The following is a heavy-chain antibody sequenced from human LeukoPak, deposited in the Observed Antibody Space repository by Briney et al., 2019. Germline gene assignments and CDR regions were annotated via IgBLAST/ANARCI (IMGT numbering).Heavy chain of an antibody. CDR3: ARAYSPSSLYFDY. CDR2: IYNSGST. J-gene: IGHJ4*02. V-gene: IGHV4-31*03. CDR1: GASISSGDYY. Sequence: SQTLSVTCTVSGASISSGDYYWSWIRQHPGKGLEWIGYIYNSGSTYYNPSLKSRITISVDTSQSQFSLKLSSVTAADTAVYFCARAYSPSSLYFDYWGQGTLVTVSS. D-gene: IGHD6-6*01.